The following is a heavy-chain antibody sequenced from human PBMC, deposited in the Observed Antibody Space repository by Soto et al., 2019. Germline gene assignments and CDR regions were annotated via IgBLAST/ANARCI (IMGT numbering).Heavy chain of an antibody. CDR2: ISYDGSNK. J-gene: IGHJ6*02. CDR1: GFTFSSYA. CDR3: AREVTIFGVVITHYYYYGMDV. Sequence: QVQLVESGGGVVQPGRSLRLSCAASGFTFSSYAMHWVRQAPGKGLEWVAVISYDGSNKYYADSVKGRFTISRDNSKNRLPLPXNSLRAEDTAVYYCAREVTIFGVVITHYYYYGMDVWGQGTTVTVSS. V-gene: IGHV3-30-3*01. D-gene: IGHD3-3*01.